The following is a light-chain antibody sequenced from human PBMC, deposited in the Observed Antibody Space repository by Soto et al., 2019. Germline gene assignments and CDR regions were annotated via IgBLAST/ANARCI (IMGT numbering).Light chain of an antibody. CDR1: QSVSSN. Sequence: EIVMTQSPATLSVSPGERATLSCRASQSVSSNLAWYQQNPGQAPRPLIYGASTRATGIPARFSGSGSGKEFTLTISSRQSEDFAVYYCQKYNNWPRTFGQGTKVEIK. J-gene: IGKJ1*01. CDR2: GAS. CDR3: QKYNNWPRT. V-gene: IGKV3-15*01.